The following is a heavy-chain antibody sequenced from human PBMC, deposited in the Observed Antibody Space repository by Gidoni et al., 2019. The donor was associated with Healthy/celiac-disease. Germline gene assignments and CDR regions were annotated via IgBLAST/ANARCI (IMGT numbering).Heavy chain of an antibody. CDR3: AGSSDDAFDI. J-gene: IGHJ3*02. CDR1: GFTFSSYA. V-gene: IGHV3-30-3*01. Sequence: QVQMVASGGGVVQPGRSLVLSCAASGFTFSSYATHWVRQAPGKGLELVAVISYDGSNKYYADSVKGRFTISRDNSKNTLYLQMNSLRAEDTAVYYCAGSSDDAFDIWGQGTMVTVSS. CDR2: ISYDGSNK.